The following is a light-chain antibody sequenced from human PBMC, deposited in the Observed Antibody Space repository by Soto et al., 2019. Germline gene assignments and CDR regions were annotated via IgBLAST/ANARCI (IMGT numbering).Light chain of an antibody. V-gene: IGKV1D-12*01. J-gene: IGKJ5*01. CDR2: AAS. Sequence: GDRVTITCRASQDIGSWLAWYQQRPGKAPNLLIYAASSLQSGVPSRFSGSGSGTDFTLTISSLRPEDFATYYCQQANSFPITFGQGTRLEIK. CDR1: QDIGSW. CDR3: QQANSFPIT.